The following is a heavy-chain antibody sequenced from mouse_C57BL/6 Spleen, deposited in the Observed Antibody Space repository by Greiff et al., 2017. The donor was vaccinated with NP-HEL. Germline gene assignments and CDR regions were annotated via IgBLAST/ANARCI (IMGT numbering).Heavy chain of an antibody. Sequence: DVKLVESGGGLVQPKGSLKLSCAASGFSFNTYAMNWVRQAPGKGLEWVARIRSKSNNYATYYADSVKDRFTISRDDSESMLYLQMNNLKTEDTAMYYCVRPYYYGSSYDAMDYWGQGTSVTVSS. D-gene: IGHD1-1*01. J-gene: IGHJ4*01. CDR3: VRPYYYGSSYDAMDY. V-gene: IGHV10-1*01. CDR2: IRSKSNNYAT. CDR1: GFSFNTYA.